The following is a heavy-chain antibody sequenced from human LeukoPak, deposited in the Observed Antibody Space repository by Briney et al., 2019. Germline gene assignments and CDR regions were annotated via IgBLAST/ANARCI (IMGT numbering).Heavy chain of an antibody. CDR2: ISWDGCST. J-gene: IGHJ3*02. Sequence: GGSLRLSCAASGFTFDDYAMHWVRQAPGKGLEWVSLISWDGCSTYYADSVKGRFTISRDNSKNSLYLQMNSLRAEDTALYYCAKDIESGTYTSDAFDIWGQGTMVTVSS. V-gene: IGHV3-43D*03. CDR1: GFTFDDYA. D-gene: IGHD3-10*01. CDR3: AKDIESGTYTSDAFDI.